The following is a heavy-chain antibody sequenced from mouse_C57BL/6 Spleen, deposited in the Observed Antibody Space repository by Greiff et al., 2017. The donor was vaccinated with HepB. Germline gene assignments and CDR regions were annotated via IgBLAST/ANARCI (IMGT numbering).Heavy chain of an antibody. CDR3: ARFGIYYDYDEGYYFDY. V-gene: IGHV1-64*01. J-gene: IGHJ2*01. Sequence: VQLQQSGAELVKPGASVKLSCKASGYTFTSYWMHWVKQRPGQGLEWIGMIHPNSGSTNYNEKFKSKATLTVDKSSSTAYMQLSSLTSEDSAVYYCARFGIYYDYDEGYYFDYWGQGTTLTVSS. CDR1: GYTFTSYW. D-gene: IGHD2-4*01. CDR2: IHPNSGST.